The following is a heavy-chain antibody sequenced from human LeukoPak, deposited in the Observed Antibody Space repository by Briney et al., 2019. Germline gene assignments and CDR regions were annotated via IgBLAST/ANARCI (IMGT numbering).Heavy chain of an antibody. CDR2: ISAYNGNT. V-gene: IGHV1-18*01. D-gene: IGHD6-19*01. J-gene: IGHJ5*02. Sequence: ASVKVSCKASGYTFTSYGISWVRQARGQGLEWMGWISAYNGNTNYAQKLQGRVTMTTDTFTSTAYMELRSLSSEDTAVYYCARTVGQWLVGNWFDTWGQGTLVTVSS. CDR1: GYTFTSYG. CDR3: ARTVGQWLVGNWFDT.